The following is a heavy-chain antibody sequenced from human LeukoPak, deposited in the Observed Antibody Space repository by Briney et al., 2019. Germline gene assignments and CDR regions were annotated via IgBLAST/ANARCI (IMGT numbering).Heavy chain of an antibody. D-gene: IGHD3-3*01. V-gene: IGHV3-74*01. CDR3: ARDLSIFGVPFDY. CDR2: INSDGSST. CDR1: GFTFSSYW. Sequence: GGSLRLSCAASGFTFSSYWMHWVRQAPGKGLVWVSRINSDGSSTSYADSMKGRFTISRDNAKNSLYLQMNSLRAEDTAVYYCARDLSIFGVPFDYWGQGTLVTVSS. J-gene: IGHJ4*02.